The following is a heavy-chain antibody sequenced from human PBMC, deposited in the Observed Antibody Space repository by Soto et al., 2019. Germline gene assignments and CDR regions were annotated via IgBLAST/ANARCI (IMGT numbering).Heavy chain of an antibody. CDR2: INPNSGGT. CDR3: ARAAHPLVPAAMLLPSHYGMDV. D-gene: IGHD2-2*01. CDR1: GYTFTGYY. Sequence: ASVKVSCKASGYTFTGYYMHWVRQAPGQGLEWMGWINPNSGGTNYAQKFQGWVTMTRDTSISTAYMELSRLRSDDTAVDYCARAAHPLVPAAMLLPSHYGMDVRG. V-gene: IGHV1-2*04. J-gene: IGHJ6*02.